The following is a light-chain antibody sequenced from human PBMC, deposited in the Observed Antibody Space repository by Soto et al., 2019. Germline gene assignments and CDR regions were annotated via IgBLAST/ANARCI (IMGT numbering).Light chain of an antibody. V-gene: IGKV1-9*01. CDR2: AAS. Sequence: DIQLTQSPSFLSASVGDRVTITCRASQGISTYLAWYQQKPGKAPKLLLYAASTLQSGVPSRFSGSGSGTEFTLPTSSLQPKDSATYYCQQLNSCFGPGTKVDIK. J-gene: IGKJ3*01. CDR1: QGISTY. CDR3: QQLNSC.